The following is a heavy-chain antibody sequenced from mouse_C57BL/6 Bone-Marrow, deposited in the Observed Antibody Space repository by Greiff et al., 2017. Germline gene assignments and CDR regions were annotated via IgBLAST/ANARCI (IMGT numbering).Heavy chain of an antibody. D-gene: IGHD2-3*01. J-gene: IGHJ3*01. CDR2: IDPSDSYT. CDR3: ARPLIYDGYWFAY. CDR1: GYTFTSYW. Sequence: VQLQQPGAELVRPGTSVKLSCTASGYTFTSYWMHWVKQRPGQGLEWIGVIDPSDSYTNYNPKFKGKDTLTVDPSSSTAYLQLSSMISEDSAVYYCARPLIYDGYWFAYWGQGTLGTGSA. V-gene: IGHV1-59*01.